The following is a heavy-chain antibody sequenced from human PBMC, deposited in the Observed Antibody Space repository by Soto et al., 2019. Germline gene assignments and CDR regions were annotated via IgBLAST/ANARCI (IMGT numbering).Heavy chain of an antibody. V-gene: IGHV4-34*01. Sequence: GSLRLSCAASGFTFSDYYMSWIRQAPGKGLEWVGEINHSGSTNYNPSLKSRVTISVDTSKNQFSLKLSSVTAADTAVYYCASAQLGNDAFDIWGQGTMVTVSS. CDR1: GFTFSDYY. CDR2: INHSGST. J-gene: IGHJ3*02. D-gene: IGHD1-1*01. CDR3: ASAQLGNDAFDI.